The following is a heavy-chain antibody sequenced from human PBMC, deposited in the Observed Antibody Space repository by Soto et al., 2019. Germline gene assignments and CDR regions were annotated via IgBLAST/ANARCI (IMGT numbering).Heavy chain of an antibody. CDR1: GGSISSGGYY. D-gene: IGHD3-22*01. J-gene: IGHJ4*02. V-gene: IGHV4-31*03. Sequence: QVQLQESGPGLVKPSQTLSLTCTVSGGSISSGGYYWSWIRQHPGKGLEWIGYLYYSGSPYYNPSLESRVTISVDTSKNQFSLKLSAVAAADTAVYYCALDSSGYYYGFDYWGQGSLVTVSS. CDR2: LYYSGSP. CDR3: ALDSSGYYYGFDY.